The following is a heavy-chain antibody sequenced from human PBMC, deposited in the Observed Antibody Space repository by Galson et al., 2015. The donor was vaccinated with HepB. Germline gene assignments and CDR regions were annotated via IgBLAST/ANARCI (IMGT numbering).Heavy chain of an antibody. CDR1: GFTFSSYG. D-gene: IGHD4-23*01. J-gene: IGHJ4*02. CDR2: ISYDGSNK. CDR3: AKDHRHDYGGIDFDY. V-gene: IGHV3-30*18. Sequence: SLRLSCAASGFTFSSYGMHWVRQAPGKGLEWVAVISYDGSNKYYADSVKGRFTISRDNSKNTLYLQMNSLRAEDTAVYYCAKDHRHDYGGIDFDYWGQGTLVTVSS.